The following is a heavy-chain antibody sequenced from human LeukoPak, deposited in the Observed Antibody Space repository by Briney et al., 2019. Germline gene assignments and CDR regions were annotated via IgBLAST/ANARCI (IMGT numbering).Heavy chain of an antibody. CDR2: IDNDGSTT. Sequence: GGSLRLFCAASGFTFSSYWIHWVRQAPGKGLVWVSGIDNDGSTTRYADSVKGRFTLSRDNAKNTVYLQMNSLTAEDTTVYYCARDRDGFDIWGQGTMVTVSS. V-gene: IGHV3-74*01. J-gene: IGHJ3*02. CDR1: GFTFSSYW. CDR3: ARDRDGFDI.